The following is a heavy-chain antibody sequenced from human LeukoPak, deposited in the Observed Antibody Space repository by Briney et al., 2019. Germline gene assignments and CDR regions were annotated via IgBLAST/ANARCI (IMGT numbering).Heavy chain of an antibody. CDR1: GDPINSLDL. V-gene: IGHV4-4*02. CDR2: MYLSGTT. J-gene: IGHJ4*02. CDR3: AGLVGRYSSGLYYYYFDY. D-gene: IGHD3-22*01. Sequence: SETLSLTCTVSGDPINSLDLWSWVRQPPGKGLEWIGEMYLSGTTHSNPSVKSRVTISIDKSKNQFFLNLSSVTAADTAVYYCAGLVGRYSSGLYYYYFDYWGQGTLVTVSS.